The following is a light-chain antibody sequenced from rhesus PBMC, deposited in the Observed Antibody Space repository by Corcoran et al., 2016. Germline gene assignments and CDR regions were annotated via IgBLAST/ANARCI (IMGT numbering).Light chain of an antibody. CDR3: QHSYGTPFT. J-gene: IGKJ3*01. Sequence: DIQMTQSPSSLSASVGDRVTITCRASENVHNYLHWYQRRPGKAPKLLIYQASTLQSGVPSRFSGSGSGTDFTLTSSSLQPEDLATYYCQHSYGTPFTFGPGTKLDVK. CDR2: QAS. CDR1: ENVHNY. V-gene: IGKV1-74*01.